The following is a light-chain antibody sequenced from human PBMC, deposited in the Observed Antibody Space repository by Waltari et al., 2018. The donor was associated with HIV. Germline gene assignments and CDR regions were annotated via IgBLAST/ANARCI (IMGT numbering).Light chain of an antibody. CDR3: ETGRGSVTFPV. CDR1: PSNIVITY. CDR2: ENK. Sequence: QSVLTQPLSVSAAPGQKVAIPCAASPSNIVITYVSWYQQFPATAPKLLIYENKKRPSGISDRFSGSKSGTSATLDIAGLQTGDEADYYCETGRGSVTFPVFGSGTKVTVL. V-gene: IGLV1-51*01. J-gene: IGLJ1*01.